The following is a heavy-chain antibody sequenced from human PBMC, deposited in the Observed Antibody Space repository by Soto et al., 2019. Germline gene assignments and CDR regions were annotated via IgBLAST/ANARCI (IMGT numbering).Heavy chain of an antibody. D-gene: IGHD2-2*01. CDR2: IFSNDEK. CDR1: GFSLSNARMG. CDR3: ARMVVVVPAARAPKANWFDP. J-gene: IGHJ5*02. V-gene: IGHV2-26*01. Sequence: QVTLKESGPVLVKPTETLTLTCTVSGFSLSNARMGVSWIRQPPGKALEWLAHIFSNDEKSYSTSLKSRLPISQDTSKSQVVLTMTTMDPVDTATYYCARMVVVVPAARAPKANWFDPWGQGTLVTVSS.